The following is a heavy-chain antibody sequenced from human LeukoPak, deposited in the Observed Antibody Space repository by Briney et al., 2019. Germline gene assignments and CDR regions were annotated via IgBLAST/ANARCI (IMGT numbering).Heavy chain of an antibody. CDR1: GFTFSTYW. CDR2: INQDGSEM. Sequence: GGSLRLSCAASGFTFSTYWMSWVRQAPGKGLEWLANINQDGSEMYYVDSVKGRFTISRDNGKNSLYLQINSLRADDTAVYYCARVLVSMIVVRTSNWYFDLWGRGTLVTVSS. CDR3: ARVLVSMIVVRTSNWYFDL. V-gene: IGHV3-7*01. J-gene: IGHJ2*01. D-gene: IGHD3-22*01.